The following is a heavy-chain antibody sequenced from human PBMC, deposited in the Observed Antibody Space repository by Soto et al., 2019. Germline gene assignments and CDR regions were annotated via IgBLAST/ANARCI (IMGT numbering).Heavy chain of an antibody. D-gene: IGHD3-10*01. CDR3: ARWNPYYYGSGSYSATKNWFDP. V-gene: IGHV1-18*01. Sequence: QVQLVQSGAEVKKPGASVKVSCKASGYTFTSYGISWVRQAPGQGLEWMGWISAYNGNTNYAKKLQGRVTMTTDTSTSXXYXEXXRLTSDDTAAYYCARWNPYYYGSGSYSATKNWFDPWGQGTLVTVSS. J-gene: IGHJ5*02. CDR1: GYTFTSYG. CDR2: ISAYNGNT.